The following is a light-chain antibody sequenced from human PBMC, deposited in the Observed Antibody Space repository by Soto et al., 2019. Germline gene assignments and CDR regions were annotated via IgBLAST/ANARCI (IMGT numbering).Light chain of an antibody. CDR1: SRVVGTYNL. CDR3: CSYARSRTLL. J-gene: IGLJ2*01. V-gene: IGLV2-23*01. CDR2: EGN. Sequence: LTQPAFVSGSSGESITISWTGTSRVVGTYNLVTWYQQHPGRVPKLILYEGNKRPSGVSSRFSASKSGNTASLTISGLQAEDEADYFCCSYARSRTLLFGGGTKVTVL.